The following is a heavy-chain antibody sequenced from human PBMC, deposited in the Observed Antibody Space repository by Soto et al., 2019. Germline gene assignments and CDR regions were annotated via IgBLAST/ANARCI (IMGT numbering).Heavy chain of an antibody. Sequence: PGGSLRLSCAASGFTFSDYYMSWIRQAPGKGLEWVSYISSSGSTIYYADSVKGRFTISRDNAKNSLYLQMNSLRAEDTAVYYCARDQLNYDFWSGYAEWFDPWGQGTLVTVSS. J-gene: IGHJ5*02. D-gene: IGHD3-3*01. CDR3: ARDQLNYDFWSGYAEWFDP. CDR2: ISSSGSTI. V-gene: IGHV3-11*01. CDR1: GFTFSDYY.